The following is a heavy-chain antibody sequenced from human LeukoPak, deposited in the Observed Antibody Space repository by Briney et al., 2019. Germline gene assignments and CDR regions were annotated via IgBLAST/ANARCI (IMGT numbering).Heavy chain of an antibody. CDR3: AHLAAAGTDY. CDR1: GFTFSSYS. J-gene: IGHJ4*02. Sequence: RGGSLRLSCAASGFTFSSYSMNWVRQAPGKGLEWVSSISSSSSYIYYADSVKGRFTISRDNAKNSLYLQMNSLRAEDTAVYYCAHLAAAGTDYWGQGTLVTVSS. D-gene: IGHD6-13*01. V-gene: IGHV3-21*01. CDR2: ISSSSSYI.